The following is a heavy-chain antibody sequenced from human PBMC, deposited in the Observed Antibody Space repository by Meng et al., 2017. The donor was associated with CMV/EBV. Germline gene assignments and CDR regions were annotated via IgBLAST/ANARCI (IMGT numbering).Heavy chain of an antibody. CDR3: ASYIVVVPAAIGD. CDR2: ISSSGSTI. J-gene: IGHJ4*02. Sequence: GGSLRLSCAASGFTFSSYSMNWVRQAPGKGLEWVSYISSSGSTIYYADSVKGRFTISRDNAKNSLYLQMNSLRAEDTAVYYCASYIVVVPAAIGDWGQGTLVTVSS. D-gene: IGHD2-2*01. V-gene: IGHV3-48*04. CDR1: GFTFSSYS.